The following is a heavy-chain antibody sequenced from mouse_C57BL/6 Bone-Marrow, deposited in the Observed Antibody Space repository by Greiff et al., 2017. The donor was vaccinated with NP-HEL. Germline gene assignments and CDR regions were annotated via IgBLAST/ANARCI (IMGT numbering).Heavy chain of an antibody. Sequence: QVQLKESGPELVKPGASVKISCKASGYAFSSSWMNWVKQRPGKGLEWIGRIYPGDGDTNYNGKFKGKATLTADKSSSTAYMQLSSLTSEDSAVYFCARSVLWFDYWGQGTTLTVSS. V-gene: IGHV1-82*01. CDR1: GYAFSSSW. J-gene: IGHJ2*01. CDR3: ARSVLWFDY. D-gene: IGHD1-1*01. CDR2: IYPGDGDT.